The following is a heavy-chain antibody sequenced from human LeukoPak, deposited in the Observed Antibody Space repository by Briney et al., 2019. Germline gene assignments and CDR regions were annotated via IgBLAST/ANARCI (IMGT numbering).Heavy chain of an antibody. D-gene: IGHD6-6*01. CDR2: IYYSGST. V-gene: IGHV4-39*07. CDR3: ARRYSSSGFDY. J-gene: IGHJ4*02. CDR1: GGSISSSSYY. Sequence: PSETLSLTCTVSGGSISSSSYYWGWIRQPPGKGLEWIGSIYYSGSTYYNPSLKSRVTISVDTSKNQFSLKLSSVTAADTAVYYCARRYSSSGFDYWGQGTLVTVSS.